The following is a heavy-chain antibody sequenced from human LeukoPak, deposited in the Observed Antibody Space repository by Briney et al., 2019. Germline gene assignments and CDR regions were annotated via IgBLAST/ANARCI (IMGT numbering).Heavy chain of an antibody. Sequence: ASVKVSCKASGYTFTNFGISWVRQAPGQGLEWLGWITTYNGNTNYAQKVQDRVTMTTDTSTSTAYMQLRSLTSDDTAVYYCARRDCSSSSCHYYYYYMDVWGQGTTVTVSS. CDR3: ARRDCSSSSCHYYYYYMDV. CDR2: ITTYNGNT. V-gene: IGHV1-18*01. J-gene: IGHJ6*03. D-gene: IGHD2-2*01. CDR1: GYTFTNFG.